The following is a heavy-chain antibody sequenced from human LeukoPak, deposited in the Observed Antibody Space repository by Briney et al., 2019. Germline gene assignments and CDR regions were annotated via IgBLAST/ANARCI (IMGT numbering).Heavy chain of an antibody. CDR2: ISGSGGSA. V-gene: IGHV3-23*01. CDR3: ARDHRSGSYFFVY. CDR1: GFTFNTNA. Sequence: PGGSLRLSCAASGFTFNTNAMTWVRQAPGKGLEWVSTISGSGGSASYADSVRGRFTVSRDSSKNTLYLQMSSLRVEDTAAYYCARDHRSGSYFFVYWGQGTLVTVSS. D-gene: IGHD1-26*01. J-gene: IGHJ4*02.